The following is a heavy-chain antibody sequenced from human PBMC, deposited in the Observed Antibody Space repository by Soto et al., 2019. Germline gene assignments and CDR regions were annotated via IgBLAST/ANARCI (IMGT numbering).Heavy chain of an antibody. J-gene: IGHJ6*02. Sequence: PGGSLRLSCAASGFTFSTYWMIWVRQAPGKGLEWVANINQDVNEKYYVDSVKGRFTISRDNTKSSLYLQMNSLSAADTAVYYCASGNYYYDMDVWGQGTRVTVSS. CDR3: ASGNYYYDMDV. V-gene: IGHV3-7*03. CDR2: INQDVNEK. CDR1: GFTFSTYW. D-gene: IGHD3-3*01.